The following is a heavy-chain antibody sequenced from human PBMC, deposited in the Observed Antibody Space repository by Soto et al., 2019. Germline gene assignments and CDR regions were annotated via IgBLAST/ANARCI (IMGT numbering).Heavy chain of an antibody. Sequence: QVQLVQSGAEVKKPGSSVKVSCKASGGTFSSYTISWVRQAPGQGLEWMGRIIPILGIANYAQKFQGRVTMTADKSTSTAYMESSSLRAEAAAVYYCAGLVDTAEFDYWGQGTVVTVSS. CDR2: IIPILGIA. V-gene: IGHV1-69*02. D-gene: IGHD5-18*01. CDR3: AGLVDTAEFDY. CDR1: GGTFSSYT. J-gene: IGHJ4*02.